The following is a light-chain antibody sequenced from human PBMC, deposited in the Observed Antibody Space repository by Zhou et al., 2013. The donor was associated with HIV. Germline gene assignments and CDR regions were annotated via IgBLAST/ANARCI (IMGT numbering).Light chain of an antibody. V-gene: IGKV3D-20*02. CDR2: GAS. J-gene: IGKJ2*04. Sequence: EIVLSQSPGTLSLSPGESTTLSCRASQSISSNYLAWYQQKPGQAPRLLIYGASSRATDIPERFSGSGSGTDFTLTISSLEPEDFAVYYCQQRSNWPLCSFGQGTKLEIK. CDR1: QSISSNY. CDR3: QQRSNWPLCS.